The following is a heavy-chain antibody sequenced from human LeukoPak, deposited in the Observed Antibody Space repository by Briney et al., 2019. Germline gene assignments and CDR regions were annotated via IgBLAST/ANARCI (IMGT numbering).Heavy chain of an antibody. D-gene: IGHD6-19*01. CDR2: ISRCCDIT. J-gene: IGHJ4*02. CDR3: AKASWYSSCWQPYYYYFDY. CDR1: GFTLSSYP. Sequence: GVSLRLSCAVSGFTLSSYPILWPPHAPGKGLEWVTDISRCCDITYYADSVKGRFTISRDKSKNTLYLQMNRLRAEDTAVYYCAKASWYSSCWQPYYYYFDYWGQGTLVTVSS. V-gene: IGHV3-23*01.